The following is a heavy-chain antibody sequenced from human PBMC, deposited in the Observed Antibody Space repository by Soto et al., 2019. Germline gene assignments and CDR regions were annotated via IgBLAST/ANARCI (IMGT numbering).Heavy chain of an antibody. J-gene: IGHJ5*02. CDR2: IWYDGSNK. CDR1: GFTFSTYL. CDR3: AKEAYYDYRSGSTGFDP. D-gene: IGHD3-3*01. V-gene: IGHV3-30*18. Sequence: QVPLVESGGGVVQPGRSLRLSCAASGFTFSTYLMHWVRQAPGKGLEWVAVIWYDGSNKYYADSVKGRFTISRDNSKNTLFLQMNSLRAEDTAVYYCAKEAYYDYRSGSTGFDPWGLGTLVTVSS.